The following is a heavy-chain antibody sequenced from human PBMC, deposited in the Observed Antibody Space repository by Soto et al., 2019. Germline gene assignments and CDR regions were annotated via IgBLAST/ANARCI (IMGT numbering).Heavy chain of an antibody. CDR1: GYTFTSYG. CDR3: AAPYDFWSGYSTTPYYYYDMDV. J-gene: IGHJ6*02. V-gene: IGHV1-18*01. D-gene: IGHD3-3*01. CDR2: ISAYNGNT. Sequence: ASVKVSCKASGYTFTSYGISWVRQAPGQGLEWMGWISAYNGNTNYAQKLQGRVTMTTDTSTSTAYMELRSLRSDDTAVYYCAAPYDFWSGYSTTPYYYYDMDVWGQGTTVTVSS.